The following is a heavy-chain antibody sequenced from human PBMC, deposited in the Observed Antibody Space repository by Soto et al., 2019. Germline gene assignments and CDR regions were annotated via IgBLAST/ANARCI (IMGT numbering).Heavy chain of an antibody. V-gene: IGHV1-69*06. CDR2: IIPIFGTA. CDR1: GGTFSSYA. Sequence: SVQVSCKASGGTFSSYAISWVRQAPGQGLEWMGGIIPIFGTANYAQKFQGRVTITADKSTSTAYMELSSLRSEDTAVYYCARVWTGTAYLKWFDNWGQGTMGTVS. D-gene: IGHD1-1*01. CDR3: ARVWTGTAYLKWFDN. J-gene: IGHJ5*02.